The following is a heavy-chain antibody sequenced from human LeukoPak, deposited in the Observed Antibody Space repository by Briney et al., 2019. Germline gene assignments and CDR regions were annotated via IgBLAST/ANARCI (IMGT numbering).Heavy chain of an antibody. CDR3: ARVGCSGGSCYGYY. V-gene: IGHV4-38-2*02. D-gene: IGHD2-15*01. J-gene: IGHJ4*02. Sequence: SETLSLTCTVSGYSISSGYYWGWIRQPPGKGLEWIGSIYHSGSTYYNPSLKSRVTISVDTSKNQFSLKLSSVTAADTAVYYCARVGCSGGSCYGYYWGQGTLVTVSS. CDR1: GYSISSGYY. CDR2: IYHSGST.